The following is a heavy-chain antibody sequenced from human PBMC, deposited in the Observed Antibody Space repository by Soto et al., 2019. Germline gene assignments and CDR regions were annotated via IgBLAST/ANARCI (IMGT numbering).Heavy chain of an antibody. CDR1: GGTFSSYA. V-gene: IGHV1-69*12. J-gene: IGHJ2*01. D-gene: IGHD5-12*01. Sequence: QVQLVQSGAEVKKPGSSVKVSCKASGGTFSSYAISWVRQAPGQGLEWMGGIIPIFGTVNYAQKFQGGVTITADESTSTAYMGRSSLRFGVSAVYYCARGIHRWLQLGYFDLWCRGSLVTVSS. CDR3: ARGIHRWLQLGYFDL. CDR2: IIPIFGTV.